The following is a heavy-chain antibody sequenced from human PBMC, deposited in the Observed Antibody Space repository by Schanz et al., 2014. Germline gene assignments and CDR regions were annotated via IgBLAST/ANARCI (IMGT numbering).Heavy chain of an antibody. CDR2: ISTSNGNT. CDR3: ARVQDDILTGSEYYYGMDV. Sequence: QVQLVQSGAEVKKPGSSVRVSCKATGGTFSTYTINWVRQAPGQGLEWMGWISTSNGNTNYIQKLQGRVTMTTDTSTSTAYMELRSLRSDDTAVYYCARVQDDILTGSEYYYGMDVWGQGTTVTVSS. D-gene: IGHD3-9*01. CDR1: GGTFSTYT. J-gene: IGHJ6*02. V-gene: IGHV1-18*01.